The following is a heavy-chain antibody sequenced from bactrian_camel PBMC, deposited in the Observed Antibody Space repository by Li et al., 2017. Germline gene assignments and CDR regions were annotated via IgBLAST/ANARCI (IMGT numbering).Heavy chain of an antibody. D-gene: IGHD6*01. V-gene: IGHV3S55*01. J-gene: IGHJ6*01. CDR3: AATYGRRCRAGGDFGY. CDR2: MDSDGNP. Sequence: HVQLVESGGGSVQAGGSLRLSCTVSKYTYIDTYCMGWFRQAPGKKREGVAAMDSDGNPNYAPSVEGRFTITRGDAGNTRYLQMNSLKPEDTAMYYCAATYGRRCRAGGDFGYWGQGTQVTVS. CDR1: KYTYIDTYC.